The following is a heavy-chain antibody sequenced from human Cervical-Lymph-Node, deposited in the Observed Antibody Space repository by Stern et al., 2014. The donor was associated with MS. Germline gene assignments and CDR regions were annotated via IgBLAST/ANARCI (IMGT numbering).Heavy chain of an antibody. CDR3: ATDRGVK. Sequence: QLGESWAEVKIPRASVTVSFTVAEPPLSELALDWLRQLPPRGLNGMGQSDPTNGETVYAHQFQGRLSITRQSSPGPAFTTPTALRSEDTAVYYCATDRGVKWGPGTLVTVSS. CDR2: SDPTNGET. V-gene: IGHV1-24*01. D-gene: IGHD3-10*01. CDR1: EPPLSELA. J-gene: IGHJ4*02.